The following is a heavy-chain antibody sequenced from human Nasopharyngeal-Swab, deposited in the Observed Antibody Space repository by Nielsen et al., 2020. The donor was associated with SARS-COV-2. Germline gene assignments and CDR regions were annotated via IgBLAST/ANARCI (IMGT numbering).Heavy chain of an antibody. CDR1: GGSFSGYY. CDR3: ARHPNWGSKGDWFDP. J-gene: IGHJ5*02. D-gene: IGHD7-27*01. Sequence: SETLSLTCAVYGGSFSGYYWSWIRQPPGKGLEWIGEINHSGSTNYNPSLESRVTISVDTSKNQFSLKLGSVTAADTAVYYCARHPNWGSKGDWFDPWGQGTLVTVSS. V-gene: IGHV4-34*01. CDR2: INHSGST.